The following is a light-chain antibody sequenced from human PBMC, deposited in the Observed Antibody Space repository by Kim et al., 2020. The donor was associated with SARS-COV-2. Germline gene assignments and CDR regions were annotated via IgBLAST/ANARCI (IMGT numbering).Light chain of an antibody. J-gene: IGLJ1*01. CDR2: QDS. CDR3: QAWDSSTYV. Sequence: VSPGQTARITCSGDKWGDKYACWYQQKPGQSPVLVIYQDSKRPSGSPERFSGSNSGNTATLTISGTQAMDEADYYCQAWDSSTYVFGTGTKVTVL. CDR1: KWGDKY. V-gene: IGLV3-1*01.